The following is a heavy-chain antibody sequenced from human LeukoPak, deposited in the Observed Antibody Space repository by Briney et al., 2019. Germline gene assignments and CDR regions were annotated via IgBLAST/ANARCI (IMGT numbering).Heavy chain of an antibody. CDR3: ARDVRGSMIVVVPWYYFDY. J-gene: IGHJ4*02. CDR1: GGSISSGGYY. V-gene: IGHV4-31*03. CDR2: IYYSGST. Sequence: PSQTLSLTCTVSGGSISSGGYYWGWLRQHPGRGLEWIGYIYYSGSTYYNPSLKSRVTISVDTSKNQFSLKLSSVTAADTAVYYCARDVRGSMIVVVPWYYFDYWGQGTLVTVSS. D-gene: IGHD3-22*01.